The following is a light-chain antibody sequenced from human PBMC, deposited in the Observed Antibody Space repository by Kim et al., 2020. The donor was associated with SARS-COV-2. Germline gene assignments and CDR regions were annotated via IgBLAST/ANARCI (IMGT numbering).Light chain of an antibody. CDR2: SNN. CDR3: ASWGDSLKWV. Sequence: PGRKVTISCCGGNTNIGSNTVNYHQQLPGTAPQLLYYSNNQRPAGVPGLFCGSKSGTAASLAISGVESEDEADYYCASWGDSLKWVFGGGTQLTVL. CDR1: NTNIGSNT. J-gene: IGLJ2*01. V-gene: IGLV1-44*01.